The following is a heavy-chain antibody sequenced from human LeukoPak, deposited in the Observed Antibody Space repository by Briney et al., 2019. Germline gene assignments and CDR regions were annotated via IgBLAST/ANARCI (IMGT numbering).Heavy chain of an antibody. J-gene: IGHJ5*02. Sequence: PGGSLRLSCAASGFPFSNYWMHWVRQAPGKGLVWVSRVNSDGSTTNYADSVKGRFTISRDNSKNTLYLQMNSLRAEDTAVYYCAKESRQWLINWFDPWGQGTLVTVSS. CDR2: VNSDGSTT. D-gene: IGHD6-19*01. CDR3: AKESRQWLINWFDP. CDR1: GFPFSNYW. V-gene: IGHV3-74*01.